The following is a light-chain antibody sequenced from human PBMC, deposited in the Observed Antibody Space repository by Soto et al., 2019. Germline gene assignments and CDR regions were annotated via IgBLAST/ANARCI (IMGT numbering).Light chain of an antibody. CDR2: AAS. CDR3: QQLNSYPFLT. J-gene: IGKJ4*01. V-gene: IGKV1-9*01. Sequence: DIQLTQSPSFLSASVGDRVTITCRASQGISRYLAWYQQKPGKAPKLLIYAASTLQSGDPSRFSGSGSGTEFTLLISSLQPEDFATYYCQQLNSYPFLTFDGRTKVEIK. CDR1: QGISRY.